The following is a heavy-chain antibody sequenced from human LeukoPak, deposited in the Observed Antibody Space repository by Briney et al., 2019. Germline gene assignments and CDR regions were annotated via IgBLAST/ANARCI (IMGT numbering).Heavy chain of an antibody. CDR2: IIPIFGIA. D-gene: IGHD2-21*02. CDR3: ASEVTARSDMGRWFDP. CDR1: GGTFSSYG. Sequence: SVKVSCKASGGTFSSYGISWVRQAPGQGLEWMGRIIPIFGIANYAQKFQGRVTITADKSTSTAYMELSSLRSEDTAVYYCASEVTARSDMGRWFDPWGQGTLVTASS. J-gene: IGHJ5*02. V-gene: IGHV1-69*04.